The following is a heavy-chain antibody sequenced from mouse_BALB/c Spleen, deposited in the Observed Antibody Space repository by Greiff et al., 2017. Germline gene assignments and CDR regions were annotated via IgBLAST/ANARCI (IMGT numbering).Heavy chain of an antibody. CDR1: GFTFSSYG. CDR3: ARHEARATFIAY. CDR2: ISSGGSYT. Sequence: EVKLMESGGDLVKPGGSLKLSCAASGFTFSSYGMSWVRQTPDKRLEWVATISSGGSYTYYPDSVKGRFTISRDNAKNTLYLQMSSLKSEDTAMYYCARHEARATFIAYWGQGTLVTVSA. J-gene: IGHJ3*01. D-gene: IGHD3-1*01. V-gene: IGHV5-6*01.